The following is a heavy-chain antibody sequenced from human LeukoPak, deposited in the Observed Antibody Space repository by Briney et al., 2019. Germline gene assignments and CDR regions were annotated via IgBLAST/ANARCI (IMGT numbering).Heavy chain of an antibody. Sequence: PSETLSLTCAVYGGSFSGYYWSWIRQPPGKGLEWIGEINHSGSTNYNPSLKSRVTISVDTSKNQFSLKLSSVTAADTAAYYCARAGVVLVRGVIGGNWFDPWGQGTLVTVSS. CDR3: ARAGVVLVRGVIGGNWFDP. D-gene: IGHD3-10*01. V-gene: IGHV4-34*01. J-gene: IGHJ5*02. CDR2: INHSGST. CDR1: GGSFSGYY.